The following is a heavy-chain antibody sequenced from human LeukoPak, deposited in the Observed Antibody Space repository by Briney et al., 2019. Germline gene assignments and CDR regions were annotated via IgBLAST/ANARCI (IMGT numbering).Heavy chain of an antibody. CDR1: GFTFSSYG. D-gene: IGHD3-22*01. V-gene: IGHV3-30*02. CDR2: IRYDGSNK. J-gene: IGHJ4*02. Sequence: GGSLRLSCAASGFTFSSYGMHWVRQAPGKGLEWVAFIRYDGSNKYYADSVKGRFTISRDNSKNTLHLQMNSLRAEDTAVYYCAKDLYYDSSGYYPSDYWGQGTLVTVSS. CDR3: AKDLYYDSSGYYPSDY.